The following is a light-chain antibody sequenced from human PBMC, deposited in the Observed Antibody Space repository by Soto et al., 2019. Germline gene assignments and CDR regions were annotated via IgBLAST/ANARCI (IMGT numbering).Light chain of an antibody. CDR3: QSYDNSLLAYV. V-gene: IGLV1-40*01. Sequence: QSVLTQPPSVSGAPGQRVTISCTGSSSNIGAGYDVHWYQQLPGTAPKLLIYGNNNRPSGVPDRFSGSKSGTSASLAITRLRAEDEADYYCQSYDNSLLAYVFGGGTQLTVL. CDR2: GNN. CDR1: SSNIGAGYD. J-gene: IGLJ7*01.